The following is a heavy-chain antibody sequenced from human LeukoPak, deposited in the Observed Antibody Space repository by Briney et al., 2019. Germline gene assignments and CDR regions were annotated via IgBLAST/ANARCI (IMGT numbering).Heavy chain of an antibody. CDR1: GFTFSDYD. D-gene: IGHD3-16*01. J-gene: IGHJ4*02. CDR2: ISGRSSHM. CDR3: GRAFPPLRVTLAGDF. V-gene: IGHV3-21*01. Sequence: PGESLSLSCSASGFTFSDYDMNWVRQAPGKGLEWVSSISGRSSHMYYGESVKGRFSIYRDNAKNSLYLQMNSLGAEDTAVYYCGRAFPPLRVTLAGDFWGQGTLVTVSS.